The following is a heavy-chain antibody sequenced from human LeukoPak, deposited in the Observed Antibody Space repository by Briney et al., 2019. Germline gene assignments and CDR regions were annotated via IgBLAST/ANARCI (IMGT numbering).Heavy chain of an antibody. Sequence: ASVKVSCKASGYTFTSYGISWVRQAPGQGLEWMGWISAYNGNTNYAQKLQGRVTMTTDTSTSTAYMELRSLRSDDTAVYYCAAFSYCSGGSCPYYYYGMDVWGQGTTVTVSS. J-gene: IGHJ6*02. CDR3: AAFSYCSGGSCPYYYYGMDV. D-gene: IGHD2-15*01. V-gene: IGHV1-18*01. CDR1: GYTFTSYG. CDR2: ISAYNGNT.